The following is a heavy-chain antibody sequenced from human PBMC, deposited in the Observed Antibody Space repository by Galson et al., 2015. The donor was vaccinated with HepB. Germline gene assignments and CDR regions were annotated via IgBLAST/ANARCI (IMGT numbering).Heavy chain of an antibody. CDR3: ASGPIVGAPPPGY. V-gene: IGHV1-69*02. CDR1: GGTFSSYT. J-gene: IGHJ4*02. D-gene: IGHD1-26*01. Sequence: SVKVSCKASGGTFSSYTISWVRQAPGQGLEWMGRIIPILGIANYAQKFQGSVTITADKSTSTAYMELSSLKSEDTAVYYCASGPIVGAPPPGYWGQGTLVPVSS. CDR2: IIPILGIA.